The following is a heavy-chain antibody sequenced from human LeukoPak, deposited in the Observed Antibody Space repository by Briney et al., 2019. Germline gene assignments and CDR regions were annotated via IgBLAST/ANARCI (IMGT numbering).Heavy chain of an antibody. CDR3: AKGTLEY. CDR2: IKQDGSDT. J-gene: IGHJ4*02. Sequence: GGSLRLSCAASGFTISAYWMSRVRQAPGKGLEWVATIKQDGSDTFYVDSVKGRFTISTDNAKNSLYLQMNSLRAEDTAVYYCAKGTLEYWGQGTLVSVSS. V-gene: IGHV3-7*01. CDR1: GFTISAYW.